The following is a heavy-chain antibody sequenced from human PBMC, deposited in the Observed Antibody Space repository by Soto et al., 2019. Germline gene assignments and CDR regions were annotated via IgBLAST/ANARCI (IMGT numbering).Heavy chain of an antibody. Sequence: PGGSLRLSCAASGFTFSSYEMNWVRQAPGKGLEWVSYISSSGSTIYYADSVKGRFTISRDNAKNSLYLQMNSLRAEDTAVYYCARDGTPLYYDILTGYQYYFDYWGQGTLVTVSS. V-gene: IGHV3-48*03. CDR2: ISSSGSTI. CDR1: GFTFSSYE. D-gene: IGHD3-9*01. CDR3: ARDGTPLYYDILTGYQYYFDY. J-gene: IGHJ4*02.